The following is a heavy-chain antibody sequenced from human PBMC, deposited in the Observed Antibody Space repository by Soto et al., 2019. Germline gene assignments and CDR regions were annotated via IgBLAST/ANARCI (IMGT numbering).Heavy chain of an antibody. CDR1: GYTFTGYY. CDR2: INPNSGDT. J-gene: IGHJ4*02. CDR3: ARAPYYYGSGSYYKVALARGGLGRHDYFDY. D-gene: IGHD3-10*01. V-gene: IGHV1-2*04. Sequence: ASVKVSCKASGYTFTGYYMHWVRQAPGQGLEWMGWINPNSGDTNYAQKFQGWVTMTRDTSISTAYMELSRLRSDDTAVYYCARAPYYYGSGSYYKVALARGGLGRHDYFDYWGQGTLVTVSS.